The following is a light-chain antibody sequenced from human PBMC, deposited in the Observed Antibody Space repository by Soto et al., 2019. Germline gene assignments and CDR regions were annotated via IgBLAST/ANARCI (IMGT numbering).Light chain of an antibody. CDR2: GAS. CDR1: QSVSSSY. J-gene: IGKJ2*01. V-gene: IGKV3-20*01. CDR3: QQYGSSPPYT. Sequence: EIVLTQSPGTLSLSPGERATLSCRASQSVSSSYLAWYQQKPGQAPRLLIYGASSTATVIPDRFSGSGSGTDFTITISRLVPEDFVVYYCQQYGSSPPYTFGQGTKLEIK.